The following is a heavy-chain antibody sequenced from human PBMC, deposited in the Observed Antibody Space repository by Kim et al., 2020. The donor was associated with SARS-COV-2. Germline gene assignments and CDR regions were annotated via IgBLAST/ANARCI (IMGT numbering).Heavy chain of an antibody. CDR2: IKSKTDGGTT. D-gene: IGHD6-19*01. Sequence: GGSLRLSCAASGFTFSNAWMSWVRQAPGKGLEWVGRIKSKTDGGTTDYAAPVKGRFTVSRDDSKNTLYLQMNSLETEDTAVYYCTTPIAVAGTAYYYYYGMDVWGQGTTVTVSS. V-gene: IGHV3-15*01. CDR1: GFTFSNAW. CDR3: TTPIAVAGTAYYYYYGMDV. J-gene: IGHJ6*01.